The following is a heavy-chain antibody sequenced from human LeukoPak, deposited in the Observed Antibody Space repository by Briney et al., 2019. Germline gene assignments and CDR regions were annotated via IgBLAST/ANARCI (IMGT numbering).Heavy chain of an antibody. J-gene: IGHJ4*02. Sequence: PSETLSLTCTVSGGSISSYYWSWIRQPPGKGLEWIGYIYYSGSTNYNPSLKSRVTISVDTSKNQFSLKLSSVTAADTAVYYCARDSDYGEYFDYWGQGTLVTVSS. V-gene: IGHV4-59*01. D-gene: IGHD4-17*01. CDR2: IYYSGST. CDR3: ARDSDYGEYFDY. CDR1: GGSISSYY.